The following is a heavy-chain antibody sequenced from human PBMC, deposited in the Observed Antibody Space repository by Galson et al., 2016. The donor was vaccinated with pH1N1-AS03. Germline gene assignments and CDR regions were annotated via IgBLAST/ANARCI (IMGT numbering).Heavy chain of an antibody. CDR3: AKDRSPSTSGGSSHGMAV. D-gene: IGHD2-15*01. CDR1: GYSFTDYF. CDR2: SNPKTGAT. Sequence: SVKVSCKASGYSFTDYFIHWVRQAPGQGLEWMGWSNPKTGATNYGQKFQGRVTMTRDTSIGTAYMEVSRLKSADTAIYYCAKDRSPSTSGGSSHGMAVWGQGTTVTVS. J-gene: IGHJ6*02. V-gene: IGHV1-2*02.